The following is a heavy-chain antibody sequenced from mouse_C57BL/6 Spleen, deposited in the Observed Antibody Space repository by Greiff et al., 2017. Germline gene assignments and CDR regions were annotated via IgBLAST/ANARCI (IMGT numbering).Heavy chain of an antibody. CDR3: ARPYGSSYVGFAY. CDR1: GYTFTSYW. J-gene: IGHJ3*01. D-gene: IGHD1-1*01. Sequence: QVQLQQPGAELVKPGASVKLSCKASGYTFTSYWMHWVKQRPGQGLEWIGMIHPNSGSTNYNQKFKGKSTLTVDKSSSTAYMQLSSLTSEDSAVYYCARPYGSSYVGFAYWGQGTLVTVSA. V-gene: IGHV1-64*01. CDR2: IHPNSGST.